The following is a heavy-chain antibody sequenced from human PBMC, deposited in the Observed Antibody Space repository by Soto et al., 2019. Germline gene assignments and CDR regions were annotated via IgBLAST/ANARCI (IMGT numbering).Heavy chain of an antibody. J-gene: IGHJ6*02. CDR1: GGSISSGGYY. CDR3: ARDRIXVVPAAIPDYYYYGMDV. Sequence: PSETLSLTCTVSGGSISSGGYYWSWIRQHPGKGLEWIGYIYYSGSTYYNPSLKSRATISVDTSKNQFSLKLSSVTAADTAVYYCARDRIXVVPAAIPDYYYYGMDVWGQGTTVTVSS. CDR2: IYYSGST. V-gene: IGHV4-31*03. D-gene: IGHD2-2*02.